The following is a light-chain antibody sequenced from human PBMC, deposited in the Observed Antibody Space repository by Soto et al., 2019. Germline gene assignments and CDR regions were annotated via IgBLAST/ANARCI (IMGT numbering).Light chain of an antibody. CDR2: EVT. CDR1: SSDVGGYDY. CDR3: MSYTGSANRV. V-gene: IGLV2-14*01. J-gene: IGLJ1*01. Sequence: QSVLTQPASVSGSPGQSITISCTGTSSDVGGYDYVSWYQQYPGKAPKLMIFEVTNRPSGVSNRFSGSRSGNTASLTISGLQAEDEADYYCMSYTGSANRVFGTGTKLTVL.